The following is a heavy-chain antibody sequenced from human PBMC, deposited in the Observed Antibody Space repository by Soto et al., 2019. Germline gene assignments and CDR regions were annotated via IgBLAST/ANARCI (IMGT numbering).Heavy chain of an antibody. CDR3: AKGGRQWLVRSNFTY. V-gene: IGHV3-30*18. D-gene: IGHD6-19*01. CDR1: GFTFSDYA. Sequence: GGSLRLSCAASGFTFSDYAMHWVRQAPGKGLEWVAVVSHDGRNTHYADSVKGRFTISRDSSKNTVSLEMTSLRAEDPAVYSCAKGGRQWLVRSNFTYWGQGALVTVSS. J-gene: IGHJ4*02. CDR2: VSHDGRNT.